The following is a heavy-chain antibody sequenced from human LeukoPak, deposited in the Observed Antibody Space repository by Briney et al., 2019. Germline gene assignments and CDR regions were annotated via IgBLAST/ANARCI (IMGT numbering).Heavy chain of an antibody. V-gene: IGHV4-59*01. J-gene: IGHJ4*02. Sequence: RASETLSLTCTVSGGSISSYYWSWIRQPPGKGLEWIGYIYYSGSTNYNPSLKSRVTISVDTSKNQFSLKLSSVTAADTAVYYCARGRGSSGWYFDYWGQGTLVTVSS. CDR3: ARGRGSSGWYFDY. CDR2: IYYSGST. D-gene: IGHD6-19*01. CDR1: GGSISSYY.